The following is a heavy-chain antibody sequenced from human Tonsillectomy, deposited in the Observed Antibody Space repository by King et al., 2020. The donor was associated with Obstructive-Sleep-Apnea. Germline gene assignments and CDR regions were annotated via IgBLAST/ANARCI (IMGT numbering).Heavy chain of an antibody. CDR1: GFTFSSYS. Sequence: VQLVQSGGGLVQPGGSLRLSCAASGFTFSSYSMNWVRQAPGKGLEWVSYISSSSSTIYYADSVKGRFTISRDNAKNSLYLQMNSLRAEDTAVYYCARDECTSGGSCYGYDYWGQATLVTVSS. CDR2: ISSSSSTI. D-gene: IGHD2-15*01. J-gene: IGHJ4*02. CDR3: ARDECTSGGSCYGYDY. V-gene: IGHV3-48*04.